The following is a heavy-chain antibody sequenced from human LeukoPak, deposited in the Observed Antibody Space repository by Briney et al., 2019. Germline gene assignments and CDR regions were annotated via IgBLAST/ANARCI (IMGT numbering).Heavy chain of an antibody. V-gene: IGHV3-21*01. Sequence: GGSLRLSCAASGFTFSSYSMNWVRQAPGKGLEWVSSISSSSSYIYYADSAKGRFTISRDNAKNSLYLQMNSLRAEDTAVYYCARVEGCTNGVCYYYFDYWGQGTLVTVSS. CDR3: ARVEGCTNGVCYYYFDY. J-gene: IGHJ4*02. CDR2: ISSSSSYI. D-gene: IGHD2-8*01. CDR1: GFTFSSYS.